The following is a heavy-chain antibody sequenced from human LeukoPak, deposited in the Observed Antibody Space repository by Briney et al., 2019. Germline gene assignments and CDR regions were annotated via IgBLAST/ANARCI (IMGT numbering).Heavy chain of an antibody. CDR1: GGSFSGYY. V-gene: IGHV4-34*01. CDR2: INHSGST. Sequence: SETLSLTCAVYGGSFSGYYWSWIRQPPGKGLEWIGEINHSGSTNYNPSLKSRATISVDTYKNQFSLKLSSVTAADTAVYYCARGRRRDSSGYRDFQHWGQGTLVTVSS. CDR3: ARGRRRDSSGYRDFQH. J-gene: IGHJ1*01. D-gene: IGHD3-22*01.